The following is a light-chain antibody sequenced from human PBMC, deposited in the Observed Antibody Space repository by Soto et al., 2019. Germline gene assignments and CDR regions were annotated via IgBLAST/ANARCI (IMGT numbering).Light chain of an antibody. Sequence: VMTQSPATLSVSPGERATLSCRASQSVRSNLAWYQQKPGQPPRLLIYAASTRVTTIPARFSGSEFGTEFTLTISSLQSEDFAVYYCQQYNNWPLYTFGQGTKLEI. V-gene: IGKV3-15*01. CDR1: QSVRSN. J-gene: IGKJ2*01. CDR3: QQYNNWPLYT. CDR2: AAS.